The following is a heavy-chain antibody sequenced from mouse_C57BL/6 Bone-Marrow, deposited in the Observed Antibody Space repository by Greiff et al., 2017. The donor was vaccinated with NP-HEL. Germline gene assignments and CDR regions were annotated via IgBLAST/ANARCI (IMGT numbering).Heavy chain of an antibody. Sequence: VQRVESGAELARPGASVKLSCKASGYTFTSYGISWVKQRTGQGLEWIGEIYPRSGNTYYNEKFKGKATLTADKSSSTAYMELRSLTSEDSAVYFCARRREWGNYEDYWGQGTTLTVSS. CDR1: GYTFTSYG. V-gene: IGHV1-81*01. D-gene: IGHD2-1*01. CDR3: ARRREWGNYEDY. J-gene: IGHJ2*01. CDR2: IYPRSGNT.